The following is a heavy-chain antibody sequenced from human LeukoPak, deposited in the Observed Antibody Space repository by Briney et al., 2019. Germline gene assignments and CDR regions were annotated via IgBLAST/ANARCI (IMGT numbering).Heavy chain of an antibody. V-gene: IGHV4-61*01. D-gene: IGHD5-24*01. CDR1: GGSVSSGSYY. J-gene: IGHJ4*02. CDR3: ARDRGGYNGFDY. CDR2: IYYSGST. Sequence: SETLSLTCTVSGGSVSSGSYYWSWIRQPPGKGLEWIGYIYYSGSTNYNPSLKSRVTISVDTSKNQFSLKLSSVTAADTAVYYCARDRGGYNGFDYWGQGTLVTVSS.